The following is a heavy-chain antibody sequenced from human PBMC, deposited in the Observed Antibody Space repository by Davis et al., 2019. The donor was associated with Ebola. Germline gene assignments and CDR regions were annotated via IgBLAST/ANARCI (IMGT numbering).Heavy chain of an antibody. Sequence: GESLNISCAASGFTFSNAWMNWVRQAPGKGLEWVGRIKSKTDGGTTDYAAPVKGRFTISRDDSKNTLYLQMNSLKTEDTAVYYCTTDRRRFLRSMDVWGQGTTVTVSS. CDR2: IKSKTDGGTT. J-gene: IGHJ6*02. V-gene: IGHV3-15*07. CDR1: GFTFSNAW. D-gene: IGHD3-3*01. CDR3: TTDRRRFLRSMDV.